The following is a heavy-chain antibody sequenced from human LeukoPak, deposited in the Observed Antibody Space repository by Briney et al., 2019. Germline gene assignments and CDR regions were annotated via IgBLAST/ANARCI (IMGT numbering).Heavy chain of an antibody. J-gene: IGHJ4*02. D-gene: IGHD7-27*01. CDR3: ARSLGRSDLYYFDY. CDR2: ISSSSYI. Sequence: GGSLSLSYAPSGFTYSSYSMKWVGQPPGKALEWVSSISSSSYIYYADSVKGRFTIARDNDKISLYLQMIRLRAEDTAVYYFARSLGRSDLYYFDYWGQGTLVTVSS. V-gene: IGHV3-21*01. CDR1: GFTYSSYS.